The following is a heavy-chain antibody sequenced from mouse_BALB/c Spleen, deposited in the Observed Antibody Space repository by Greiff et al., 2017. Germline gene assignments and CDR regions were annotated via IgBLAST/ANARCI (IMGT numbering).Heavy chain of an antibody. CDR1: GYSITSGYY. CDR3: ARGANWGRFAY. Sequence: EVQLVESGPGLVKPSQSLSLTCSVTGYSITSGYYWNWIRQFPGNKLEWMGYISYDGSNNYNPSLKNRISITRDTSKNQFFLKLNSVTTEDTATYYCARGANWGRFAYWGQGTLVTVSA. V-gene: IGHV3-6*02. J-gene: IGHJ3*01. D-gene: IGHD4-1*01. CDR2: ISYDGSN.